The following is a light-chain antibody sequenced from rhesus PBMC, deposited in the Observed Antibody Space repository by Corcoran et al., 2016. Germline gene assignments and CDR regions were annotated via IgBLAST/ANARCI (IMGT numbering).Light chain of an antibody. CDR3: QQYNNWNS. CDR2: DES. V-gene: IGKV3-42*02. CDR1: QSVGSN. J-gene: IGKJ2*01. Sequence: ETVVTQSPATLSLSPGERATLSCRASQSVGSNLAWYHQRPGQAPKLLIYDESSRATGIPDRFSVSGSGTEFTLTISSLEPEDVGVYYCQQYNNWNSFGQGTKVEIK.